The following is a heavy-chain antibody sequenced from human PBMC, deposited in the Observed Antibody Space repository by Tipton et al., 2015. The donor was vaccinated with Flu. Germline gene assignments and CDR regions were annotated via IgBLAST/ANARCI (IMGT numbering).Heavy chain of an antibody. CDR2: IYTSGST. CDR1: GASIICYY. Sequence: TLSLTCTVSGASIICYYWSWIRQPAGKGLEWIGRIYTSGSTNYNPSLKSRVTMSVDTSKNQFSLKLTSVSAAAPAVYYCAKSGSCLAYLQHWGQGTLVTVTS. D-gene: IGHD1-26*01. V-gene: IGHV4-4*07. J-gene: IGHJ1*01. CDR3: AKSGSCLAYLQH.